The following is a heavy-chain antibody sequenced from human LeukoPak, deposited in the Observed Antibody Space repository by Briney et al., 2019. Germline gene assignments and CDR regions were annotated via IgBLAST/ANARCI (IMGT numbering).Heavy chain of an antibody. CDR1: GFTFSSYS. CDR2: IYYSGST. Sequence: PGGSLRLSCAASGFTFSSYSMNWVRQAPGKGLEWIGYIYYSGSTNYNPSLKSRVTISVDTSKNQFSLKLSSVTAADTAVYYCARVRSMVRGVIINNWFDPWGQGTLVTVSS. CDR3: ARVRSMVRGVIINNWFDP. J-gene: IGHJ5*02. D-gene: IGHD3-10*01. V-gene: IGHV4-59*01.